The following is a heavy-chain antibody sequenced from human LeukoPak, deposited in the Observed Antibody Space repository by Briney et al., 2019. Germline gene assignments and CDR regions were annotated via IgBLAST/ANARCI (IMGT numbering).Heavy chain of an antibody. D-gene: IGHD5-12*01. CDR3: AKGAYSGYSSFDY. Sequence: GGSLRLSCAASGFTFSSYAMSWVRKPPGKGLEWVSAISGSGGSTYYADSVMGRFTISRDNSKNTLYLQMNSLRAEDTAVYYCAKGAYSGYSSFDYWGQGTLVTVSS. J-gene: IGHJ4*02. CDR2: ISGSGGST. CDR1: GFTFSSYA. V-gene: IGHV3-23*01.